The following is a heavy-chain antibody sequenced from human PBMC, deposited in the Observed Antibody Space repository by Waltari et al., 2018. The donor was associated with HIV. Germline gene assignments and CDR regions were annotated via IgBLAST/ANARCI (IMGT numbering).Heavy chain of an antibody. D-gene: IGHD3-22*01. CDR3: ASPFYSDSTTYYYGLDY. V-gene: IGHV3-30-3*01. J-gene: IGHJ4*02. CDR1: GFTCSSFG. CDR2: ISNDGSSK. Sequence: QVQLVESGGGVVQPGRSRRLSWAASGFTCSSFGLHWSRQAPGKGLEWVAVISNDGSSKYYADSVKGRFTISRDNSKNTLYLHMNSLRAEDTAVYYCASPFYSDSTTYYYGLDYWGQGTLVTVSS.